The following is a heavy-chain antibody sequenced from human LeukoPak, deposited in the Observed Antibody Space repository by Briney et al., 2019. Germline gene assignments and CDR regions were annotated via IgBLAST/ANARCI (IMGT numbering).Heavy chain of an antibody. Sequence: TLSLTCTVSGGSISSGGYYWNWIRQHPGKGLEWIGYISYSGSTYYNPSLKSRVTISVDTSKNQFSLKLSSVTAADTAVYYCARGSMIVVVPDYWGQGTLVTVSS. D-gene: IGHD3-22*01. J-gene: IGHJ4*02. V-gene: IGHV4-31*03. CDR1: GGSISSGGYY. CDR3: ARGSMIVVVPDY. CDR2: ISYSGST.